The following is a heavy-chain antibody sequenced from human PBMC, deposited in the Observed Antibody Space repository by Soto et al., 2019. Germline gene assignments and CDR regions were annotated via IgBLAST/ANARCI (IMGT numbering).Heavy chain of an antibody. CDR3: ARVGPLLQIHDAFDI. CDR2: INWNGGTT. J-gene: IGHJ3*02. D-gene: IGHD1-26*01. V-gene: IGHV3-20*04. CDR1: GFTFDDYG. Sequence: PGGSLRLSCVASGFTFDDYGMNWVRQVPGKGLEWVSGINWNGGTTHYADSVKGRFTISRDNAKNSLYLQMNSLRAEDTAFYYCARVGPLLQIHDAFDIWGQGTMVTVSS.